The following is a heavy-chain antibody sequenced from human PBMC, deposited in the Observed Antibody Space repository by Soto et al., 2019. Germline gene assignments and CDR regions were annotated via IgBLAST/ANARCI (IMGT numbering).Heavy chain of an antibody. CDR3: ARDFNTGIVGASDAFDI. J-gene: IGHJ3*02. Sequence: LRVSCAPSGFTGSSNYMSLVLQAPGKGLEWVSVIYSGGSTYYADSVKGRFTISRDNSKNTLYLQMNSLRAEDTAVYYCARDFNTGIVGASDAFDIWGQGTMVTV. CDR2: IYSGGST. V-gene: IGHV3-53*01. D-gene: IGHD1-26*01. CDR1: GFTGSSNY.